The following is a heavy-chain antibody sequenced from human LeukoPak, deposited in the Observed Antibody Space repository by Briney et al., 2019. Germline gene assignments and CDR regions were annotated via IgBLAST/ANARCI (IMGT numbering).Heavy chain of an antibody. CDR1: GFTFYRYG. D-gene: IGHD5-18*01. CDR3: ARGDTDTGGCNNCFDP. CDR2: ISGTSTYI. J-gene: IGHJ5*02. Sequence: SLGSLRLSCAASGFTFYRYGMYWVRQAPGKGLEWVSSISGTSTYIYYSDSVKGRFTISRDNAKNSVYLEMNSLRAEDKAVYSCARGDTDTGGCNNCFDPGGRGTLVTVSS. V-gene: IGHV3-21*01.